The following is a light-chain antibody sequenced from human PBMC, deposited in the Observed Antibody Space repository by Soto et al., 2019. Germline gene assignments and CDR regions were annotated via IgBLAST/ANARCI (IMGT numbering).Light chain of an antibody. Sequence: IVLTQSPGTLSLSPGERATLSCRASQSVSSDFLAWYQQKPGQAPRLLIYGASHRVTGIPDRYSGSGSGTDFTLTISRLEPEDFVVYYCQQYGSSPQTFGQGTKVEIK. CDR2: GAS. J-gene: IGKJ1*01. V-gene: IGKV3-20*01. CDR3: QQYGSSPQT. CDR1: QSVSSDF.